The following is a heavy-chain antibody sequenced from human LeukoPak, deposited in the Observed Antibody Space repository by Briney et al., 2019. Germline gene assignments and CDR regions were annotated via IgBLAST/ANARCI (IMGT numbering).Heavy chain of an antibody. CDR1: GFNFSSYW. J-gene: IGHJ4*02. CDR3: ARRKWFGEYYFDY. V-gene: IGHV3-7*01. CDR2: IKQDGSEK. Sequence: GGSLRLSCAASGFNFSSYWMSWVRQAPGKGLEWVANIKQDGSEKYYVDSVKGRFTISRDNAENSLYLQMNSLRAEDTAVYYCARRKWFGEYYFDYWGQGTLVTVSS. D-gene: IGHD3-10*01.